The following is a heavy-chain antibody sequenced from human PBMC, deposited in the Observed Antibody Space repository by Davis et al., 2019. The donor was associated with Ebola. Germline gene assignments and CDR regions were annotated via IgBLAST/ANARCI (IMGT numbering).Heavy chain of an antibody. CDR3: ARDQDHGMDV. J-gene: IGHJ6*02. V-gene: IGHV3-74*01. CDR1: GFTFSSYW. CDR2: INSDGSST. Sequence: GESLKISCAASGFTFSSYWMHWVRQAPGKGLVWVSRINSDGSSTSYADSVKGRFTISRDNAKNTLYLQMNRLGAEDTAVYYCARDQDHGMDVWGQGTTVTVSS.